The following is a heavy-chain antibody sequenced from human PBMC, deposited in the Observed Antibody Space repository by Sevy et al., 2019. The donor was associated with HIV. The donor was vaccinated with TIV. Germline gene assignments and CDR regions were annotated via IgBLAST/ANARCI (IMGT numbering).Heavy chain of an antibody. J-gene: IGHJ6*02. CDR3: ANAYSGSYSHSYLYALDV. CDR1: GLSFSYYG. D-gene: IGHD1-26*01. V-gene: IGHV3-30*18. CDR2: ISHDCINE. Sequence: GGSLRLSCIGSGLSFSYYGIHWVRQSPGKGLDWVALISHDCINEYYAESVKGRFTISRDNSKNTVYLEMNSLRNEDTAIYFCANAYSGSYSHSYLYALDVWGQGTTVTVSS.